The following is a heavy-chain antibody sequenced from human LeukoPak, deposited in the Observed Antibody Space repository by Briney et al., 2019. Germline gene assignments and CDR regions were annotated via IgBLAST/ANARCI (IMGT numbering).Heavy chain of an antibody. J-gene: IGHJ4*02. CDR2: ISYDGSNK. V-gene: IGHV3-30-3*01. CDR3: ASLYYYDSSGPLDY. Sequence: GRPLRLSCAASGFTFSSYAMHWVRQAPGKGLEWVAVISYDGSNKYYADSVKGRFTISRDHSKNTLCLQMNSLRAEDTAVYYCASLYYYDSSGPLDYWGQGTLVTVSS. D-gene: IGHD3-22*01. CDR1: GFTFSSYA.